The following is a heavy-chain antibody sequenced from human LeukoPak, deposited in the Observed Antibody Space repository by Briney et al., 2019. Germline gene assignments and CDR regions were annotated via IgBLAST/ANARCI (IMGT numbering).Heavy chain of an antibody. CDR1: GGSISSYY. Sequence: ETLSLTRTASGGSISSYYWSWIRQPPGKGLEWIGYIYYSGSTNYNPSLKSRVTISVDTSKNQFSLKLSSVTAADTAVYYCAREMVRGVITKYFGYWGQGTLVTVSS. V-gene: IGHV4-59*01. D-gene: IGHD3-10*01. J-gene: IGHJ4*02. CDR3: AREMVRGVITKYFGY. CDR2: IYYSGST.